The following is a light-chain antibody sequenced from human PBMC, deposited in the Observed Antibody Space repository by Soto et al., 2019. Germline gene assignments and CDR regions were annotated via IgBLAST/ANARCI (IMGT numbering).Light chain of an antibody. Sequence: QSALTQPASVSGSPGQSITISCTGTSSDVGGYHYVSWYQQHPGKAPKLMIYDVSNRPSGVSNRFSGSKSGNTASQTISGLQAEDEADYYCSSYTSSSTLEWVFGGGTKLTVL. CDR2: DVS. CDR1: SSDVGGYHY. CDR3: SSYTSSSTLEWV. V-gene: IGLV2-14*01. J-gene: IGLJ3*02.